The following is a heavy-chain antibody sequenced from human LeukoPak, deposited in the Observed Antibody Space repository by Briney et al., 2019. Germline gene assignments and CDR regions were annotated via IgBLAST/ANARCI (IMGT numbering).Heavy chain of an antibody. D-gene: IGHD2-15*01. Sequence: GGSLRLSCAASGLTFSSYAMSWVRQAPGKGLEWVSAISGSGGSTYYADSVKGRFTISRDNSKNTLYLQMNSLRAEDTAVYYCARDQRYCSGGSCYSWIDYWGQGTLVTVSS. CDR2: ISGSGGST. CDR3: ARDQRYCSGGSCYSWIDY. J-gene: IGHJ4*02. V-gene: IGHV3-23*01. CDR1: GLTFSSYA.